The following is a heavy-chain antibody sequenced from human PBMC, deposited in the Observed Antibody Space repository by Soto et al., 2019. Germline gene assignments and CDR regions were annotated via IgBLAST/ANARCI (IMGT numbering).Heavy chain of an antibody. V-gene: IGHV5-51*01. CDR2: IYPGDSDT. CDR1: GYTFTNYW. J-gene: IGHJ6*02. Sequence: GESLKISCKGSGYTFTNYWIGWVRQMPGKGLEWMGIIYPGDSDTRYNPSFQGQVTISADKSITTTYLQWSSLKASDTAIYYCAASIFYYGMDVWGQGTTVTVSS. CDR3: AASIFYYGMDV.